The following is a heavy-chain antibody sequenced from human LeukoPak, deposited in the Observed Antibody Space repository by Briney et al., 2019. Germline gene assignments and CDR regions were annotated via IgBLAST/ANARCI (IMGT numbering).Heavy chain of an antibody. D-gene: IGHD1-26*01. CDR2: IRGNGGRT. CDR3: VKDHRDSGNYYYYYGMDV. Sequence: GGSLRLSCAASGFTFSSYAMSWVRQAPGKGLEWVSTIRGNGGRTYYADTVKGRFTISRDNSKNTLYLKMDSLRGEYTAVSACVKDHRDSGNYYYYYGMDVWGQGTTVAVPS. J-gene: IGHJ6*02. CDR1: GFTFSSYA. V-gene: IGHV3-23*01.